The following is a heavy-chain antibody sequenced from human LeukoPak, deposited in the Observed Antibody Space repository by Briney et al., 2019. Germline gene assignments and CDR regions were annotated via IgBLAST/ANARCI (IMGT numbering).Heavy chain of an antibody. Sequence: PSETLSLTCTVSGYSISSGYYWGWIRQPPGKGLEWIGSIYHSGSTYYNPSLKSRVTISVDTSKNQFSLKPSSVTAADTAVYYCARDLVSPSGFREGAFDIWGQGTMVTVSS. CDR2: IYHSGST. CDR1: GYSISSGYY. J-gene: IGHJ3*02. V-gene: IGHV4-38-2*02. D-gene: IGHD3-9*01. CDR3: ARDLVSPSGFREGAFDI.